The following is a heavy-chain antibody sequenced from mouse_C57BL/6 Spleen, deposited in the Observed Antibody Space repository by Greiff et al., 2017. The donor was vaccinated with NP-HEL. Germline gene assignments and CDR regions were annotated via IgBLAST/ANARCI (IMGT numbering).Heavy chain of an antibody. CDR2: IRNKANGYTT. D-gene: IGHD1-1*01. Sequence: EVKLVESGGGLVQPGGSLSLSCAASGFTFTDYYMSWVRQPPGKALEWLGFIRNKANGYTTEYSASVKGRFTISRDNSQSILYLQMNALRAEDSATYYCARSPYYGSSYAMDYWGQGTSVTVSS. J-gene: IGHJ4*01. CDR3: ARSPYYGSSYAMDY. V-gene: IGHV7-3*01. CDR1: GFTFTDYY.